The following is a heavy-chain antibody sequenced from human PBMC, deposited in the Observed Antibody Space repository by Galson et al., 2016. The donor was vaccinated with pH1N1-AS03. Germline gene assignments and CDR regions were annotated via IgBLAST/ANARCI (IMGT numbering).Heavy chain of an antibody. J-gene: IGHJ6*02. CDR2: ISSSSTYI. Sequence: SLRLSCAASGFTFSGYTMSWVRQAPGKGLEWVSFISSSSTYIYYADSLKGRFTISRDNAKNSLYLQMNSLRVEDTAVYYCARDGSSSWDRYYYYGMDVWGQGTTVTVSS. V-gene: IGHV3-21*01. D-gene: IGHD6-13*01. CDR3: ARDGSSSWDRYYYYGMDV. CDR1: GFTFSGYT.